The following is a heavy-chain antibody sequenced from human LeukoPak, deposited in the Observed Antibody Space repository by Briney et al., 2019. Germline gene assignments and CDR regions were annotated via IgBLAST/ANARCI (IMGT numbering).Heavy chain of an antibody. D-gene: IGHD3-22*01. CDR1: GYTFTGYY. J-gene: IGHJ4*02. CDR3: AREFYYDSSGYSY. Sequence: ASVKVSCKASGYTFTGYYIHWVRQAPGQGLEWMGWINPNSGGTNSAQKFQGRVTMTRDTSISTAYMELSRLRSDDTAVYYCAREFYYDSSGYSYWGQGTLVTVSS. V-gene: IGHV1-2*02. CDR2: INPNSGGT.